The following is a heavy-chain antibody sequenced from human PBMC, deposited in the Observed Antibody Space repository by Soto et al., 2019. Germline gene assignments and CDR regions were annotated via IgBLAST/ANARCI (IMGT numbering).Heavy chain of an antibody. CDR1: GFTFSSYS. D-gene: IGHD2-8*01. V-gene: IGHV3-48*02. Sequence: EVQLVESGGGLVQPGGSLRLSCAASGFTFSSYSINWVRQAPGKGLEWFSYITSDSSTISYADSVKGRFTVSRDNAKNSLYLQMNSLRDEDSAVYYCARGGRGVYGMDGEGQVTSVTVSS. CDR3: ARGGRGVYGMDG. J-gene: IGHJ6*02. CDR2: ITSDSSTI.